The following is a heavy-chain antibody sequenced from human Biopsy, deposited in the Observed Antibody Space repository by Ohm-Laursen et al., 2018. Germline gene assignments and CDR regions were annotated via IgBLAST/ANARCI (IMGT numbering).Heavy chain of an antibody. J-gene: IGHJ4*02. Sequence: SDTLSLTCTVFGKKFSDYQWSWIRQPPGKGLVWIGKINQAGTTNYNPSLKSRVSISADASKYEFSLRLTSVTAADTAVYLCGNEVHGRDYWGLGAQVTVSS. CDR3: GNEVHGRDY. CDR1: GKKFSDYQ. CDR2: INQAGTT. V-gene: IGHV4-34*08. D-gene: IGHD2-15*01.